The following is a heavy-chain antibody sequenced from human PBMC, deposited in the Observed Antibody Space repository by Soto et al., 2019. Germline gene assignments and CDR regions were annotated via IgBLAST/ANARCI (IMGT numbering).Heavy chain of an antibody. J-gene: IGHJ4*02. CDR3: ARAGYSSGWHFFDY. CDR2: IKGDGSST. D-gene: IGHD6-19*01. CDR1: GFTFSSYG. Sequence: GGSLRLSCAASGFTFSSYGMHWVRQAPGEGLLWASRIKGDGSSTSYAESVKGRFTISRDNGKNTLYLQMNSLRAEDTAVYYCARAGYSSGWHFFDYWGQGTQVTVSS. V-gene: IGHV3-74*01.